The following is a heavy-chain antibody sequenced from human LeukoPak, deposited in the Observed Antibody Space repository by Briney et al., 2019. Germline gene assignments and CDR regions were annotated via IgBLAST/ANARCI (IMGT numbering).Heavy chain of an antibody. CDR1: GFTFSSYG. CDR2: IRYDGSNK. D-gene: IGHD2-2*02. V-gene: IGHV3-30*02. J-gene: IGHJ2*01. CDR3: ARSLGGRYCSSTSCYRGYFDL. Sequence: GGSLRLSCAASGFTFSSYGMHWVRQAPGKGLEWVAFIRYDGSNKYYADSVKGRFTISRDNAKNSLYLQMNSLRAEDTAVYYCARSLGGRYCSSTSCYRGYFDLWGRGTLVTVSS.